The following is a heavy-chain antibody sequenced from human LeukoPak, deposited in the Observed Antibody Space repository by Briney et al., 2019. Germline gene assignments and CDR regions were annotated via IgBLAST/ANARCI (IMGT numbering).Heavy chain of an antibody. CDR1: GFTFDDYA. CDR2: ISWNSGSI. J-gene: IGHJ4*02. V-gene: IGHV3-9*01. D-gene: IGHD3-10*01. CDR3: ARFHGSGSYKVS. Sequence: PGRSLRLSCAASGFTFDDYAMHWVRQAPGKGLEWVSGISWNSGSIGYADSVKGRFTISRDNAKNSLYLRMNSLRAEDTAVYYCARFHGSGSYKVSWGQGTLVTVSS.